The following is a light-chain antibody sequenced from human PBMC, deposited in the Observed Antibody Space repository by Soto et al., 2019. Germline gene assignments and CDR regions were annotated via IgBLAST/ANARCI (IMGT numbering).Light chain of an antibody. CDR1: QDISNY. Sequence: DIQMTQSPSSLSASVGDRVTITCQASQDISNYLNWYQQKPGKAPKLLIYDASNLETGAPSRFSGRGTGTDFTFTISSLQPEDIATYYCQQYDNLPITFGQGKRLEIK. V-gene: IGKV1-33*01. J-gene: IGKJ5*01. CDR2: DAS. CDR3: QQYDNLPIT.